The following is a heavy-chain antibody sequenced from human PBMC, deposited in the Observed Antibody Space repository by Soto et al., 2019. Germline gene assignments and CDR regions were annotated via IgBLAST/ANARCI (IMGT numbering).Heavy chain of an antibody. V-gene: IGHV4-31*03. D-gene: IGHD2-8*01. CDR2: IYYSGST. J-gene: IGHJ6*03. CDR3: AASYCTNGVCYPRNYYYYMDV. Sequence: QVQLQESGPGLVKPSQTLSLTCTVSGGSISIGGYYWSWIRQHPGKGLEWIGYIYYSGSTYYNPSLKSRVTISVDTSKNQFSLKLSSVTAADTAVYYCAASYCTNGVCYPRNYYYYMDVWGKGTTVTVSS. CDR1: GGSISIGGYY.